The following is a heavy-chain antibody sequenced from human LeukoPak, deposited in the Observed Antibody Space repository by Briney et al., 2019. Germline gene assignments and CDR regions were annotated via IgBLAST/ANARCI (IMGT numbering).Heavy chain of an antibody. CDR3: ARGRLGIAVAGTGRVASWFDP. V-gene: IGHV1-2*02. Sequence: EASVKVSCKASGYTFTGFYLHWVRQAPGQGLEWMGWINPNSGGTDFAQRFQGRVTMTRNTSISTAYMELSSLRSEDTAVYYCARGRLGIAVAGTGRVASWFDPWGQGTLVTVSS. J-gene: IGHJ5*02. CDR1: GYTFTGFY. CDR2: INPNSGGT. D-gene: IGHD6-19*01.